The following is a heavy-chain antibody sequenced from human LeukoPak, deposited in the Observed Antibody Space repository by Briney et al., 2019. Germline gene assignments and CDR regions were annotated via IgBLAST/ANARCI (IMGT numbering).Heavy chain of an antibody. D-gene: IGHD3-10*01. CDR1: GFTFSSYG. CDR3: AKVSTAGPYYYYGMDV. J-gene: IGHJ6*02. V-gene: IGHV3-30*18. CDR2: ISYDGSNK. Sequence: GGSLRLSCAASGFTFSSYGMHWVRQAPGKGLEWVAVISYDGSNKYYADSVKGRFTISRDNSKNTLYLQMNSLRAEDTAVYYCAKVSTAGPYYYYGMDVWGQGTTVTVSS.